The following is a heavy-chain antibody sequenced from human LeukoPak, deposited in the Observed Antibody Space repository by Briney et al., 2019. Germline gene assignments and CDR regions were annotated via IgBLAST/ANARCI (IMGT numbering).Heavy chain of an antibody. CDR2: VYYGRSP. V-gene: IGHV4-39*02. CDR1: GDSISRSTYY. Sequence: SETLSLTRTVSGDSISRSTYYWAWIRQPPGKGLEWIGSVYYGRSPYFNPSLESRATISVDTSKNHFSLKMSSVTAADTAVYYCARSSGTGTFSYWGQGTLVTVSS. D-gene: IGHD6-25*01. CDR3: ARSSGTGTFSY. J-gene: IGHJ4*02.